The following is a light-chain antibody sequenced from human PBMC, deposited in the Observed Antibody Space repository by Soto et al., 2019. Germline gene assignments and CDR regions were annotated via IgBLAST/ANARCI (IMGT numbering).Light chain of an antibody. CDR3: QQYTTWPYT. CDR2: GAS. J-gene: IGKJ2*01. V-gene: IGKV3-15*01. CDR1: QSVGSN. Sequence: EIVMTQSPATLSVSPGERASLSCRASQSVGSNLAWYQQTAGQAPRLLIYGASTRATGIPARFSGSGSGTEFTLTISSLQSEDFADYSCQQYTTWPYTFGQGTKLEIK.